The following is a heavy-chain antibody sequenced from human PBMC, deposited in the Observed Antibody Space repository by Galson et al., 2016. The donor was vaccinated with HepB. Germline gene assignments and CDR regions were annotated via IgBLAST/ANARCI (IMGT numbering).Heavy chain of an antibody. Sequence: SETLSLTCTVSGGSISNGNYYWSWIRQHPGKGLEWIGYIYDIGSTNYNPSLKSRVTISVDRSKNHFSLKLSSVTAADTAVYYCARGRGRWLQFNYFDNWGQGTLATVSS. CDR2: IYDIGST. D-gene: IGHD5-24*01. J-gene: IGHJ4*02. V-gene: IGHV4-61*01. CDR3: ARGRGRWLQFNYFDN. CDR1: GGSISNGNYY.